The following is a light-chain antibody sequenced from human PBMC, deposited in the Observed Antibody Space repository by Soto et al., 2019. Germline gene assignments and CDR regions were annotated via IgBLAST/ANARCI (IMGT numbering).Light chain of an antibody. V-gene: IGKV3-20*01. Sequence: EIVLTQSPGTLSLSPGERATLSCRASQSVNSRYLAWYQQKAGQAPRLLIYGASSRATGIPDRFSGSGSGTDFPLTISRLEPDDFAVYYCQQYGSTPRTFVQGTKVEI. J-gene: IGKJ1*01. CDR2: GAS. CDR3: QQYGSTPRT. CDR1: QSVNSRY.